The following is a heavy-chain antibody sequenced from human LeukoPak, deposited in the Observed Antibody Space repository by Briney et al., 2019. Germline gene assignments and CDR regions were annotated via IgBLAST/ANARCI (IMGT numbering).Heavy chain of an antibody. CDR1: GGSMRSYY. CDR3: ARNQLLSLVAFDI. CDR2: VYYSGST. J-gene: IGHJ3*02. D-gene: IGHD2-21*02. Sequence: SETLSLTCTVSGGSMRSYYWSWIRQPPGKGPEWIGYVYYSGSTNYNPSLKSRVTISVDTSKNHFSLKLSSVTAADTAVYYCARNQLLSLVAFDIWGQGTMVTVSS. V-gene: IGHV4-59*08.